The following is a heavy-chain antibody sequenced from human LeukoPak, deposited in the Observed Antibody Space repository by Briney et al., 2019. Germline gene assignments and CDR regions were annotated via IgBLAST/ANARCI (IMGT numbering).Heavy chain of an antibody. D-gene: IGHD3-10*01. CDR1: GYTYTSYD. CDR2: MNPNSGNT. V-gene: IGHV1-8*01. CDR3: ARGQFRYYYGSGRRTRVGWFDP. J-gene: IGHJ5*02. Sequence: ASVNVSCKASGYTYTSYDINCVRQATGQGLEWMGWMNPNSGNTGYAQKFQGRVTMTRNTSISTAYMELSSLRSEDTAVYYCARGQFRYYYGSGRRTRVGWFDPWGQGTLVTVSS.